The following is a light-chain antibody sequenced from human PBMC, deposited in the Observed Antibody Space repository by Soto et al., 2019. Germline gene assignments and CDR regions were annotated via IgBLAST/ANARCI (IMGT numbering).Light chain of an antibody. CDR2: AAS. J-gene: IGKJ1*01. CDR3: QKYNSAPQT. CDR1: HSISSY. Sequence: DIQMSQSPSSLSASVGDRVTITCRASHSISSYLNWYQQKPGTAPKLLIYAASSLQSGVPSRFSGSGSGTDFTLTISSLQPEDVATYYCQKYNSAPQTFGQGTKVDIK. V-gene: IGKV1-27*01.